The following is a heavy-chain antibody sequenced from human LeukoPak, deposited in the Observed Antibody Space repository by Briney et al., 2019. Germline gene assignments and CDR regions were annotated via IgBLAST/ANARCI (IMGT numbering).Heavy chain of an antibody. V-gene: IGHV1-69*05. Sequence: SVKVSCKASGGTFSSYAISWVRQAPGQGLEWMGGIIPIFGTANYAQKFQGRVTITTDESTSTAYMEPSSLRSEDTAVYYCARPSGRYCSSTSCSNLRRFDAFDIWGQGTMVTVSS. CDR1: GGTFSSYA. CDR3: ARPSGRYCSSTSCSNLRRFDAFDI. CDR2: IIPIFGTA. D-gene: IGHD2-2*01. J-gene: IGHJ3*02.